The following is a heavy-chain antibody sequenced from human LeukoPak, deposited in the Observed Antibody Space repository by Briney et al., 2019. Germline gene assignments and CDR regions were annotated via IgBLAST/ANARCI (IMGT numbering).Heavy chain of an antibody. D-gene: IGHD3-10*01. J-gene: IGHJ4*02. Sequence: ASVKVSCKASGYTFTSYAMHWVRQAPGQRLKWMGWINAGNGNTKYSQKFQGRVTITRDTSASTAYMELSSLRSEDTAVYYCARARALWFGSSLDYWGQGTLVTVSS. V-gene: IGHV1-3*01. CDR1: GYTFTSYA. CDR3: ARARALWFGSSLDY. CDR2: INAGNGNT.